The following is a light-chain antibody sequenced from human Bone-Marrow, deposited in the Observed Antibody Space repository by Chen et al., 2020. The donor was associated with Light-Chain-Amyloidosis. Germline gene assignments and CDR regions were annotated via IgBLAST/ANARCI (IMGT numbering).Light chain of an antibody. J-gene: IGLJ1*01. Sequence: QSALTPPASVSGSPEQSITISCAGTSSDVGGDNHVSWYQQHPDKSPKSMTYEVPNRPSWLPDRFSGSKSDNTASLTISGLQTEDEADYFCISSTITNTLVFGSGTMVTVL. CDR2: EVP. CDR1: SSDVGGDNH. V-gene: IGLV2-14*01. CDR3: ISSTITNTLV.